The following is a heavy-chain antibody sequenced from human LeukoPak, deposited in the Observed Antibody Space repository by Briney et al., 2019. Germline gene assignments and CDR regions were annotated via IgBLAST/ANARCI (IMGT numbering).Heavy chain of an antibody. V-gene: IGHV1-24*01. D-gene: IGHD2-15*01. J-gene: IGHJ4*02. Sequence: ASVKVSCKVSGYTLTELSMHWVRQAPGKGLERMGGFDPEDGETIYAQKFQGRVTMTEDTSTDTAYMELSSLRSEDTAVYYCATDGAYCSGGSCYSGYFDYWGQGPRSPSPQ. CDR2: FDPEDGET. CDR3: ATDGAYCSGGSCYSGYFDY. CDR1: GYTLTELS.